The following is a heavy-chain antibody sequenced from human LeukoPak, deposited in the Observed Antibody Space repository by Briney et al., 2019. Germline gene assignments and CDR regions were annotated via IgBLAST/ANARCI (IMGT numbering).Heavy chain of an antibody. CDR2: ISAYNGNT. D-gene: IGHD1-26*01. V-gene: IGHV1-18*01. CDR1: GYTFTSYG. Sequence: ASVKVSCKASGYTFTSYGISWVRQAPGQGLEWMGWISAYNGNTNYAQKLQGRVTMTTDTSTSTAYMELRSLRSDDTAVYYCARDSVSGSHYHDAFDIWGQGTMVTVSS. CDR3: ARDSVSGSHYHDAFDI. J-gene: IGHJ3*02.